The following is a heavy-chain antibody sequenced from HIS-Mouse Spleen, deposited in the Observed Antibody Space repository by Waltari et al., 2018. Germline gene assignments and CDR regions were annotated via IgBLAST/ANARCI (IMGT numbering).Heavy chain of an antibody. CDR2: SYYSGGT. V-gene: IGHV4-39*07. J-gene: IGHJ2*01. CDR3: AREIPYSSSWYDWYFDL. Sequence: QLQLQESGPGLVKPSETLSLTCTVSGGSISSSSYYWGWIRQPPGKGLEWIGRSYYSGGTYSNPSLKSRVTISVDTSKNQFSLKLSSVTAADTAVYYCAREIPYSSSWYDWYFDLWGRGTLVTVSS. CDR1: GGSISSSSYY. D-gene: IGHD6-13*01.